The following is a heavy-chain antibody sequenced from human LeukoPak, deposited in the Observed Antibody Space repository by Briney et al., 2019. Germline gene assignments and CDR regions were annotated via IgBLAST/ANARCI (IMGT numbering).Heavy chain of an antibody. CDR1: GFTFSSYT. J-gene: IGHJ4*02. D-gene: IGHD4-11*01. CDR2: VSGSDNYI. CDR3: ARDRGRGDYNNQGGRYFDC. V-gene: IGHV3-21*01. Sequence: PGGSLRLSCAASGFTFSSYTMNWVRQAPGKGLEWVSSVSGSDNYIYYADSMRGRFIISRDNAKNSLYLQMNSLRAEDTAVYFCARDRGRGDYNNQGGRYFDCWGQGTLVTVSS.